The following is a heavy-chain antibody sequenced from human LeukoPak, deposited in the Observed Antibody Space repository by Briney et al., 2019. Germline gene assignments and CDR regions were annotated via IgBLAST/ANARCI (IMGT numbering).Heavy chain of an antibody. CDR1: GGSFSGYY. D-gene: IGHD3-10*01. J-gene: IGHJ3*02. Sequence: SETLSLTCAVYGGSFSGYYWSWIRQPPGKGLEWIGYIYYSGSTNYNPSLKSRVTISVDTSKNQFSLKLSSVTAADTAVYYCARDYYGSDAFDIWGQGTMVTVSS. CDR2: IYYSGST. CDR3: ARDYYGSDAFDI. V-gene: IGHV4-59*01.